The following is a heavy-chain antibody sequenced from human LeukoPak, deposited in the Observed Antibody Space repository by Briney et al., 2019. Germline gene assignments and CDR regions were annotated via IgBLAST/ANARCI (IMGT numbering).Heavy chain of an antibody. CDR2: ISYDGSNK. Sequence: GGSLRLSCAASGSTFSSYGMHWVRQAPGKGLEWVAVISYDGSNKYYADSVKGRFTISRDNSKNTLYLQMNSLRAEDTAVYYCAKMTVAGATDYWGQGTLVTVSS. D-gene: IGHD6-19*01. CDR1: GSTFSSYG. V-gene: IGHV3-30*18. CDR3: AKMTVAGATDY. J-gene: IGHJ4*02.